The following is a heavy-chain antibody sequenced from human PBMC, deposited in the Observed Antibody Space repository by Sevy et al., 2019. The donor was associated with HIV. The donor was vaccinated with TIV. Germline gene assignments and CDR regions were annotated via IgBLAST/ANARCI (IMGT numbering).Heavy chain of an antibody. J-gene: IGHJ6*03. Sequence: ASVKVSCKASGGTFSSYAISWVRQAPGQGLEWMGGIIPIFGIANYAQKFQGRVTITADESTSTAYMELSSLRSEDTAVYYCVSLPYYYMDVWGKGTTVTVSS. CDR3: VSLPYYYMDV. V-gene: IGHV1-69*13. CDR2: IIPIFGIA. CDR1: GGTFSSYA.